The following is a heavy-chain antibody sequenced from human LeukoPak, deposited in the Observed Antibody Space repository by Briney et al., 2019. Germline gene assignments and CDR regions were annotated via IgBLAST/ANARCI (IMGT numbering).Heavy chain of an antibody. Sequence: SETLSLTCTVSGGSISSYYWSWIRQPPEKRLEWIGYISYSGGVTYSPSLKPPVTISLDTSKNQVSLKLSSVTAADTAMYYCVRVHYSSGSLSSWFDPWGRGILVTVSS. V-gene: IGHV4-59*08. CDR3: VRVHYSSGSLSSWFDP. CDR2: ISYSGGV. D-gene: IGHD3-10*01. J-gene: IGHJ5*02. CDR1: GGSISSYY.